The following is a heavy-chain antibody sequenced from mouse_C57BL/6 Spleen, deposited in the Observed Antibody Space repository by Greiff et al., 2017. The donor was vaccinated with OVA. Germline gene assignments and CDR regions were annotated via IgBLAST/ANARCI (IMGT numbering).Heavy chain of an antibody. CDR3: ARYYYGSRHPYWYFDV. Sequence: EVQLQQSGPELVKPGASVKISCKASGYTFTDYYMNWVKQSHGKSLEWIGDINPNNGGTSYNQKFKGTATLTVDKSSSTAYMELLSLTSEDSAVYYCARYYYGSRHPYWYFDVWGTGTSVTVSS. V-gene: IGHV1-26*01. D-gene: IGHD1-1*01. J-gene: IGHJ1*03. CDR1: GYTFTDYY. CDR2: INPNNGGT.